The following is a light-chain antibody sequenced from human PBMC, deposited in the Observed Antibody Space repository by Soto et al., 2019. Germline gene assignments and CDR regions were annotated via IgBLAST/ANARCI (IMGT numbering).Light chain of an antibody. J-gene: IGKJ5*01. V-gene: IGKV1-8*01. Sequence: AIRMTQSPSSFSASTGDRVSITCRASQVISSYLAWYQQKPGKAPKLLIYAASTLQSGVPSRFSGSGSGTEFTLTISSLQPDDFATYYCQQYDTYITFGPGTRLEI. CDR2: AAS. CDR1: QVISSY. CDR3: QQYDTYIT.